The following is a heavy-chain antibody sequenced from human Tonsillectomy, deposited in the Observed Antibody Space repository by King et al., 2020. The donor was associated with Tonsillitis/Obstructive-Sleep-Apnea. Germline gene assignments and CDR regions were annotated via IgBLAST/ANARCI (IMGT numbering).Heavy chain of an antibody. V-gene: IGHV3-30*04. CDR3: ARDRDCSSTSCYNAFDI. D-gene: IGHD2-2*02. J-gene: IGHJ3*02. Sequence: QLVQSGGGVVQPGRSLRLSCAASGFTFSTYAMHWVRQAPGKGLEWVAVISYDGSNKYCADSVKGRFTISRDNSKNTLYLQMNSLRTEDTAVYYCARDRDCSSTSCYNAFDIWGQGTMVTVSS. CDR1: GFTFSTYA. CDR2: ISYDGSNK.